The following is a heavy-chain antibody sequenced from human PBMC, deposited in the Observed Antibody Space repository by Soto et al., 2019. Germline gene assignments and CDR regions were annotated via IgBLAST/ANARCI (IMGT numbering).Heavy chain of an antibody. J-gene: IGHJ6*02. CDR2: IIPFFQTP. Sequence: QVQLVQSGAEVKKPGSSVKVSCKASGGTFSKYAISWVRQAPGQGLEWMGGIIPFFQTPNYAQKYQGRVTITADESTTTAYMEKRSLRSEDTAVYYCARSRAAAPPRVGMDVWGQGTTVTVSS. V-gene: IGHV1-69*01. CDR3: ARSRAAAPPRVGMDV. CDR1: GGTFSKYA. D-gene: IGHD6-13*01.